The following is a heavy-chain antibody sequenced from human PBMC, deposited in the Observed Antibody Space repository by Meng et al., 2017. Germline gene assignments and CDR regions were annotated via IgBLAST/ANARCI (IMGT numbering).Heavy chain of an antibody. Sequence: QVQLVQAGAEVKKPGASVKVSCKASGYTFTSYGISWVRQASGKGLEWMGWISAYNGNTNYAQKLQGRVTMTTDTSTSTAYMELRSLRSDDTAVYYCASTEDPLNQWLGQDYWGQGTLVTVSS. CDR1: GYTFTSYG. CDR2: ISAYNGNT. D-gene: IGHD6-19*01. CDR3: ASTEDPLNQWLGQDY. V-gene: IGHV1-18*01. J-gene: IGHJ4*02.